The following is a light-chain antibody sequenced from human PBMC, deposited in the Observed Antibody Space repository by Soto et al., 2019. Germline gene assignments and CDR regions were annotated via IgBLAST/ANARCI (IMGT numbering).Light chain of an antibody. CDR2: AAS. CDR1: QGINRF. J-gene: IGKJ1*01. CDR3: QQLNSYPWT. Sequence: DIQLTQSPSFLSASVGDRVTITCRASQGINRFLAWYQQKPGKAPKLLIYAASTLQSGVPSRFSGSGSGTDFTLTISSLQPEDFATYYCQQLNSYPWTFGQGTKVDIK. V-gene: IGKV1-9*01.